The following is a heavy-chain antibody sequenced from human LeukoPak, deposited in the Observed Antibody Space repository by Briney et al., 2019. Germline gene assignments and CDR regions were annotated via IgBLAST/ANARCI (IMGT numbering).Heavy chain of an antibody. J-gene: IGHJ4*02. CDR1: GFTFSSYS. CDR3: ARSSSGWYMKNGYYFDY. D-gene: IGHD6-19*01. Sequence: PGGSLRLSCAASGFTFSSYSMNWVRQAPGKGLEWVSSISSSSSYIYYADSVKGRFTISRDNAKNSLYLQMNSLRAEDTAVYYCARSSSGWYMKNGYYFDYWGQGTLVTVSS. V-gene: IGHV3-21*01. CDR2: ISSSSSYI.